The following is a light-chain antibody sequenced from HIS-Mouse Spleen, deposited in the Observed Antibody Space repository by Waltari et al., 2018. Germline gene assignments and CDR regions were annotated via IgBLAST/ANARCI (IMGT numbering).Light chain of an antibody. J-gene: IGLJ2*01. CDR1: ALPKKY. V-gene: IGLV3-10*01. Sequence: SYELTQPPSVSVSPGQTARITCSGDALPKKYAYWYQQKSGQAPWLVFYEDSKRPSGIPERFSGSSSGTMATLTISGAQVEDEADYYCYSTDSSGNHRVFGGGTKLTVL. CDR3: YSTDSSGNHRV. CDR2: EDS.